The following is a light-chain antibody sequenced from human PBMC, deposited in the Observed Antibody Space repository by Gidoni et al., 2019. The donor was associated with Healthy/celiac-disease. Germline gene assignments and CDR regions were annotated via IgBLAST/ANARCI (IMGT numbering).Light chain of an antibody. J-gene: IGKJ5*01. CDR1: QSVSTY. CDR3: QQRSNWPPIT. V-gene: IGKV3-11*01. Sequence: EIVLTQSPATLSLSPGERATLSCRASQSVSTYLAWYQQKPGQAPSLLIFDASNRTNGIPARFSGSGSGTDFTLTISGLQPEDFAVYYCQQRSNWPPITFGQGTRLDIK. CDR2: DAS.